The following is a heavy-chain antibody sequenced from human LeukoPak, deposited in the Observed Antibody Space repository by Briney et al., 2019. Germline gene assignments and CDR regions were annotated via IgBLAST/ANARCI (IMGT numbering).Heavy chain of an antibody. Sequence: GESLKISCQGSGYSFTTYWIAWVRQMPGKGLEWMGIIYPADSDTRYSPSFQGQVTISADKSISTAFLRWTSLKASDTAIYYCARGRGTESPIGPRYFDLWGRGTLVTVSS. J-gene: IGHJ2*01. D-gene: IGHD3-10*01. CDR3: ARGRGTESPIGPRYFDL. CDR2: IYPADSDT. CDR1: GYSFTTYW. V-gene: IGHV5-51*01.